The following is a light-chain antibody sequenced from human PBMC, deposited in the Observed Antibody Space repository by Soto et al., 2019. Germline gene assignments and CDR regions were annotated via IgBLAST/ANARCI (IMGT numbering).Light chain of an antibody. Sequence: ALTQPASVSGSPGQSITISCTGASSDVGGYNYVSWSQQHPGKAPKLMIYEVTNRPSGVSNRFSGSKAGNTASLTISGLQAEDEADYYCRSYTSGGAFYVFGAGTQVTGL. CDR3: RSYTSGGAFYV. V-gene: IGLV2-14*01. J-gene: IGLJ1*01. CDR2: EVT. CDR1: SSDVGGYNY.